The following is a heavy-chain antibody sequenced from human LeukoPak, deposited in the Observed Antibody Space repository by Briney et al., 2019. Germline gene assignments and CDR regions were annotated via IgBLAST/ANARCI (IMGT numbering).Heavy chain of an antibody. D-gene: IGHD1-26*01. V-gene: IGHV3-7*02. J-gene: IGHJ4*02. CDR1: GFTFSTYW. Sequence: PGGSLRLSCAPSGFTFSTYWMSWVRQAPGKGLEWVANIKQDGNEKYYVDSVKGRFTISRDNSKNTLYLQMNSLRAEDTAVYYCARQWELPGGFDYWGQGTLVTASS. CDR2: IKQDGNEK. CDR3: ARQWELPGGFDY.